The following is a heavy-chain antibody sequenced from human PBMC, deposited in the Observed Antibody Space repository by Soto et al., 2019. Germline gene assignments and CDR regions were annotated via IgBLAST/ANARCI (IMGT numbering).Heavy chain of an antibody. CDR2: IYHSGST. Sequence: SSETLSLTCAVSGGSISSGGYSWSWIRQPPGKGLEWIGYIYHSGSTYYNPSLKSRVTISVDRSKNQFSLKLSSVTAADTAVYYCARRFGGNSDYWGQGTLVTVSS. V-gene: IGHV4-30-2*02. CDR1: GGSISSGGYS. J-gene: IGHJ4*02. D-gene: IGHD3-16*01. CDR3: ARRFGGNSDY.